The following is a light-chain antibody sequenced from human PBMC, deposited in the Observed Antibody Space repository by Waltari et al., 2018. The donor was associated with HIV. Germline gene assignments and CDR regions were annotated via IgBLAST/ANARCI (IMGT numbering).Light chain of an antibody. CDR3: CSHAGTSSCVI. CDR1: SSDAGDYKY. Sequence: QSALTQPRSVSGSPGQSVTISCTGTSSDAGDYKYVSWYQNHPGKAPKLIIYDVTERPSGVPDRFSGSKSGNTASLTISGLQAEDEADYFCCSHAGTSSCVIFGGGTK. J-gene: IGLJ2*01. CDR2: DVT. V-gene: IGLV2-11*01.